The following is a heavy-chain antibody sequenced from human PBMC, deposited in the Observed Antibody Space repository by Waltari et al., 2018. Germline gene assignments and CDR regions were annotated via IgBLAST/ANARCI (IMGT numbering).Heavy chain of an antibody. CDR1: GFAFSTYG. J-gene: IGHJ4*02. CDR3: ANLAHFDY. D-gene: IGHD3-3*02. CDR2: IPYDGSDE. Sequence: QVQLVESGGGVVQRGGPLRLSCAASGFAFSTYGMHWVRQAPGKGLEWVAYIPYDGSDEYYGDSVKGRFTISRDNSKNTLYLQMNSLRPEDTAVYYCANLAHFDYWGQGTLVTVSS. V-gene: IGHV3-30*02.